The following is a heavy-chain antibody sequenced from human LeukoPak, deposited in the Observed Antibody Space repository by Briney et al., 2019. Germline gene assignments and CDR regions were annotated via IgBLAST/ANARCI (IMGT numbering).Heavy chain of an antibody. CDR1: GGSISSGSYY. CDR3: ARADSTTGTTNY. V-gene: IGHV4-61*02. CDR2: IYTSGST. Sequence: ASETLSLTCTVSGGSISSGSYYWSWIRQPAGKGLEWIGRIYTSGSTNYNPSLKSRVTISVDTSKNQFSLKLSSVTAADTAVYYCARADSTTGTTNYWGQGTLVTVSS. D-gene: IGHD1-1*01. J-gene: IGHJ4*02.